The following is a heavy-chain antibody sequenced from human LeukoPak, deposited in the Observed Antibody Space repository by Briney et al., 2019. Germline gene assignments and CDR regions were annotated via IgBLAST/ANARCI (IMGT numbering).Heavy chain of an antibody. D-gene: IGHD4-17*01. CDR3: ARTYGDWREGHFDY. J-gene: IGHJ4*02. V-gene: IGHV4-39*07. CDR2: IFLNGNV. Sequence: SETLSLTCTVSGGSIANRRYSWGWIRQPPGKGLEWIGNIFLNGNVYYNPSLKSRVTMSVDTSKNQISLKLSSVTAADTAVYYCARTYGDWREGHFDYWGQGTLVTVSS. CDR1: GGSIANRRYS.